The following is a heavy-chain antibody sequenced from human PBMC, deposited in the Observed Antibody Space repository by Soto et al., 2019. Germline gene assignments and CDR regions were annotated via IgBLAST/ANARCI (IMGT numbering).Heavy chain of an antibody. J-gene: IGHJ5*02. CDR2: IIPIFGTA. CDR1: GGTFSSYA. V-gene: IGHV1-69*13. D-gene: IGHD3-10*01. CDR3: ASGSGSYYNDWFDP. Sequence: SVKVSCKASGGTFSSYAISWVRQAPGQGLEWMGGIIPIFGTANYAQKFQGRVTITADESTSTAYMELSSLRSEDTAVYYCASGSGSYYNDWFDPWGQGTRVTVS.